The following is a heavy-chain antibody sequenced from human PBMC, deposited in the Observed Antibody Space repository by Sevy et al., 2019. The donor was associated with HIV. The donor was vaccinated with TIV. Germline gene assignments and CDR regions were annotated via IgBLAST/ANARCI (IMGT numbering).Heavy chain of an antibody. J-gene: IGHJ5*02. D-gene: IGHD2-2*01. CDR1: GFTFSSYA. CDR2: ISYDGSNK. Sequence: GGSLRLSCAASGFTFSSYAMHWVRQAPGKGLEWVAVISYDGSNKYYADSVKGRFTISRDNSKNTLYLQMNSRRAEDTAVYYCARDVVVPAAMRFTNWFDPWGQGTLVTVSS. V-gene: IGHV3-30*04. CDR3: ARDVVVPAAMRFTNWFDP.